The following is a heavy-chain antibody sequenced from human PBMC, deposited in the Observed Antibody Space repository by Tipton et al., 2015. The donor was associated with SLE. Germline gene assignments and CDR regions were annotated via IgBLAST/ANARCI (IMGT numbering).Heavy chain of an antibody. CDR1: GFTFSSYA. D-gene: IGHD2-15*01. J-gene: IGHJ4*02. Sequence: SLRLSCAAPGFTFSSYAMSWVRQAPGKGLEWVSAISGSGGSTYYADSVKGRFTISRDNSKNTLYLQMNSLRAEDTAVYYCAKDLLDSIAYFDYWGQGTLVTVSS. V-gene: IGHV3-23*01. CDR3: AKDLLDSIAYFDY. CDR2: ISGSGGST.